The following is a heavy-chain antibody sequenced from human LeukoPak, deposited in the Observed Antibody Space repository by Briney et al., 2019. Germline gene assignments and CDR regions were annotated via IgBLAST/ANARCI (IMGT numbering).Heavy chain of an antibody. CDR3: ARVRYTVTTTDVRFDP. V-gene: IGHV1-69*13. J-gene: IGHJ5*02. Sequence: ASVKVSCKASGGTFSSYAISWVRQAPGQGLEWMGGIIPIFGTANYAQKFQGRVTITADESTSTAYMEPSSLRSEDTAVYYCARVRYTVTTTDVRFDPWGQGTLVTVSS. CDR2: IIPIFGTA. CDR1: GGTFSSYA. D-gene: IGHD4-17*01.